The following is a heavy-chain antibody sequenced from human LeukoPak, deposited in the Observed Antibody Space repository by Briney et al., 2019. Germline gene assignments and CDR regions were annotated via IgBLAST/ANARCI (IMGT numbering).Heavy chain of an antibody. V-gene: IGHV1-2*02. CDR1: GYTFTGYY. Sequence: ASVKVSCKASGYTFTGYYMHWVRQAPGQGLEWMGWINPNSGGTNYAQKFQGRVTMTRDTSISTAYMELSRLRSDDTAVYYCARDRGIVVVPAAPWYFDLWGRGTLVTVSS. CDR2: INPNSGGT. D-gene: IGHD2-2*01. CDR3: ARDRGIVVVPAAPWYFDL. J-gene: IGHJ2*01.